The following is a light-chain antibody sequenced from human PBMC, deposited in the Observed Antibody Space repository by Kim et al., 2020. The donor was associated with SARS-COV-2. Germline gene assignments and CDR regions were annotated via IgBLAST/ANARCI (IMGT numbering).Light chain of an antibody. J-gene: IGLJ2*01. CDR2: GKN. CDR1: SLRSYY. V-gene: IGLV3-19*01. CDR3: KSRDSRGKVV. Sequence: SSELTQDPAVSVALGQTVRITCQGDSLRSYYATWYQQKSGQAPVLVFYGKNNRPSGIPDRFSGSSSGNTASLTITEAQAADEADYYCKSRDSRGKVVFGGGTKVTVL.